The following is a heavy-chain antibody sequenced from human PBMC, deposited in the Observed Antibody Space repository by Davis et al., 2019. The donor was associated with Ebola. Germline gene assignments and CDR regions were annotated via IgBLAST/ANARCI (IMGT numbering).Heavy chain of an antibody. V-gene: IGHV3-48*02. D-gene: IGHD1-7*01. CDR2: ISSSSSTI. Sequence: GESLKISCAASGFTFSSYSMNWVRQAPGKGLEWVSYISSSSSTIYYADSVKGRFTISRDNAKNSLYLQMNSLRDADTAVYYCARVWNYVCFDYWGQGTLLTVSS. CDR3: ARVWNYVCFDY. CDR1: GFTFSSYS. J-gene: IGHJ4*02.